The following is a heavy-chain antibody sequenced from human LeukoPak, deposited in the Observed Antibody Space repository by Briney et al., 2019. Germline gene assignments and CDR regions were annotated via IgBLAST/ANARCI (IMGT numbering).Heavy chain of an antibody. Sequence: PGRSLRLSCAASGFTFSNAWMSWVRQAPGKGLEWVGRIKSKTDGGTTDYAAPVKGRFTISRDDSKNTLYLQMNSLKTEDTAVYYCTTDVDGPTAFDIWGQGTMVTVSS. D-gene: IGHD5-24*01. CDR2: IKSKTDGGTT. CDR1: GFTFSNAW. V-gene: IGHV3-15*01. J-gene: IGHJ3*02. CDR3: TTDVDGPTAFDI.